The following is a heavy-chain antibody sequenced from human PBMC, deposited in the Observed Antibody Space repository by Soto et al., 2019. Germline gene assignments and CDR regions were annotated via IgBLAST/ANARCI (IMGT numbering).Heavy chain of an antibody. J-gene: IGHJ4*02. Sequence: EVQLLESGGGLVQPGGSLRLSCAASGFTFSSYAMTWVRQAPGKGLEWVSAISGSGNTSYYADSVKGRFTISRDSSNKMLYLQMNSLRPEDTAVYYCAKDRGRTWYEDYWGQGTLVTVSS. CDR3: AKDRGRTWYEDY. V-gene: IGHV3-23*01. CDR2: ISGSGNTS. CDR1: GFTFSSYA. D-gene: IGHD6-13*01.